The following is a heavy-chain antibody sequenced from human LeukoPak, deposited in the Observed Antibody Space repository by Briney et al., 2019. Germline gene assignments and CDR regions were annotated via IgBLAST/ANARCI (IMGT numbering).Heavy chain of an antibody. CDR3: ASMAFSSGWYAVYY. J-gene: IGHJ4*02. Sequence: SETLSLTCTVSGGSISSYYWSWIRQPPGKGLEWIGEINHSGSTNYNPSLKSRVTISVDTSKNQFSLNLSSVTAADTAVYYCASMAFSSGWYAVYYWGQGTLVTVSS. V-gene: IGHV4-34*01. D-gene: IGHD6-19*01. CDR1: GGSISSYY. CDR2: INHSGST.